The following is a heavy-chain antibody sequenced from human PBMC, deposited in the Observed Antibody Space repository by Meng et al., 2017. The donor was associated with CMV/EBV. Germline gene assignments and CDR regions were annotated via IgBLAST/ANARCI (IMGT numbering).Heavy chain of an antibody. Sequence: LSLTCAASGFTFSSYAMHWVRQAPGKGLEWVAVISYDGSNKYYADSVKGRFTISRDNSKNTLYLQMNSLRAEDTAVYYCARDHYDYWGQGMLVTVSS. CDR3: ARDHYDY. V-gene: IGHV3-30-3*01. J-gene: IGHJ4*02. CDR2: ISYDGSNK. CDR1: GFTFSSYA. D-gene: IGHD1-26*01.